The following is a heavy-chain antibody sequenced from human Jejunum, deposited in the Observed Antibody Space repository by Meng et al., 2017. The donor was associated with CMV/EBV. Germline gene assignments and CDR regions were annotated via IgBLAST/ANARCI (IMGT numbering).Heavy chain of an antibody. V-gene: IGHV1-18*01. CDR3: ASGVGYGRDAFDI. Sequence: SGYTFTSYGISWVRQAPGQGLEWMGWISPYNGNTHYVQKLQGRVTMTTDTSTSTAYMELRSLRSDDTAVYYCASGVGYGRDAFDIWGQGTMVTVSS. CDR1: GYTFTSYG. CDR2: ISPYNGNT. J-gene: IGHJ3*02. D-gene: IGHD2-15*01.